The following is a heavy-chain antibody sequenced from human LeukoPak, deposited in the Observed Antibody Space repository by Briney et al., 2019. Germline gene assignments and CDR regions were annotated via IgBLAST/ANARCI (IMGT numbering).Heavy chain of an antibody. V-gene: IGHV1-69*02. Sequence: ASVKVSCKASGGTSSSYTISWVRQAPGQGLEWMGRIIPILGIANYAQKFQGRVTITADKSTSTAYMELSSLRSEDTAVYYCSGWCSSTSCYDRDYYYYGMDVWGQGTTVTVSS. J-gene: IGHJ6*02. CDR1: GGTSSSYT. CDR2: IIPILGIA. CDR3: SGWCSSTSCYDRDYYYYGMDV. D-gene: IGHD2-2*01.